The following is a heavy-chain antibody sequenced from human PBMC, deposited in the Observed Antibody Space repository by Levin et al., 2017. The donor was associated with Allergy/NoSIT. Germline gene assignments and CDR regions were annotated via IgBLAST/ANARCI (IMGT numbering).Heavy chain of an antibody. CDR2: IKQDGSEK. CDR3: ARDGGGGSYY. J-gene: IGHJ4*02. Sequence: LSLTCAASGFTFSSNWMSWVRQAPGKGLEWVANIKQDGSEKYYVDSVKGRFTISRDNAKNSLYLQMNSLRAEDTAVYYCARDGGGGSYYWGQGTLVTSPQ. CDR1: GFTFSSNW. D-gene: IGHD2-21*01. V-gene: IGHV3-7*01.